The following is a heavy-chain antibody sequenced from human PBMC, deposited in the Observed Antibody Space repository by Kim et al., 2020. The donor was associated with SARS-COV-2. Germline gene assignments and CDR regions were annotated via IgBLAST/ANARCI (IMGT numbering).Heavy chain of an antibody. CDR3: AKVDLAYSSSWYGAVDY. V-gene: IGHV3-23*01. D-gene: IGHD6-13*01. CDR1: GFTFSSYA. J-gene: IGHJ4*02. Sequence: GGSLRLSCAASGFTFSSYAMSWVRQAPGKGLEWVSAISGSGGSTYYADSVKGRFTISRDNSKNTLYLQMNSLRAEDTAVYYCAKVDLAYSSSWYGAVDYWGQGTLVTVSS. CDR2: ISGSGGST.